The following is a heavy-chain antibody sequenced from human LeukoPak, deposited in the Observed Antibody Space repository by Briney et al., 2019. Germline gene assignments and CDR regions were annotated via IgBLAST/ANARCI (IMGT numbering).Heavy chain of an antibody. Sequence: SETLSLTCTVSGGSISSYYWSWIRQPPGKGLEWLGYIYYSGSTNYNPSLKSRVTISVDTSKNQFSLKLSSVTAADTAVYYCARAPPNSIAVAGTFPDYWGQGTLVTVSS. CDR1: GGSISSYY. CDR3: ARAPPNSIAVAGTFPDY. D-gene: IGHD6-19*01. V-gene: IGHV4-59*01. J-gene: IGHJ4*02. CDR2: IYYSGST.